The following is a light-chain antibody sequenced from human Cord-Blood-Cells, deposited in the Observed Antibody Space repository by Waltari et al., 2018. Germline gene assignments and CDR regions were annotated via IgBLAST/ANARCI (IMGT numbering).Light chain of an antibody. J-gene: IGKJ4*01. CDR2: VAA. CDR1: QSVRSSD. Sequence: EIVLTQSPGTLHLSPGERATLTCRARQSVRSSDLAWYQHKPGQAPSLLIYVAASRATGIPDRFIGSGSGADFTLTISRLEPEDFAVYYCQQYGSSPRTFGGGTKVEIK. V-gene: IGKV3-20*01. CDR3: QQYGSSPRT.